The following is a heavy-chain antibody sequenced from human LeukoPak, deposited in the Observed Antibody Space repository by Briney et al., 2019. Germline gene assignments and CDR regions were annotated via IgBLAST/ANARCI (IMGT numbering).Heavy chain of an antibody. D-gene: IGHD1-26*01. CDR2: ISGSGGST. CDR3: AKTNSGSYLGGYYFDY. V-gene: IGHV3-23*01. Sequence: GGSLRLSCAASGFTFSSYAMSWVRQAPGKGLEWVSSISGSGGSTYYADSVKGRFTISRDNSKNTLYLQMNSLRAEDTAVYYCAKTNSGSYLGGYYFDYWGQGTLVTVSS. CDR1: GFTFSSYA. J-gene: IGHJ4*02.